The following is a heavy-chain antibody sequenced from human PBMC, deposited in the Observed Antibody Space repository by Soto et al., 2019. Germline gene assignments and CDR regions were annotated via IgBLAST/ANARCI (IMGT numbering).Heavy chain of an antibody. D-gene: IGHD1-26*01. CDR2: ISDTGGNT. Sequence: GGSLRLSCSASGFTFSNYAMRWVRQAPGKGLEYVSVISDTGGNTFYADSVEGRFTISRDNSKKTLYLQLRSLRREDTAVYYCARGPTSTIVGATAFDSWGQGTLVTVSS. CDR1: GFTFSNYA. J-gene: IGHJ4*02. V-gene: IGHV3-64D*09. CDR3: ARGPTSTIVGATAFDS.